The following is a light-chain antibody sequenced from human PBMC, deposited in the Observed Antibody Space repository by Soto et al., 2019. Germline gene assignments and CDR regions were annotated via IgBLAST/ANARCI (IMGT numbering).Light chain of an antibody. V-gene: IGKV3-20*01. CDR2: DAS. Sequence: EIVLTQSPGTLSLSPGERATLSCRASQGVSSTYFAWYQQKPGQAPRLLMYDASSRATGIPDRFSGSGSGTDFTLTISRLEPEDFAMHYCQQYGPSPMYTFGQGTNLEIK. CDR3: QQYGPSPMYT. CDR1: QGVSSTY. J-gene: IGKJ2*01.